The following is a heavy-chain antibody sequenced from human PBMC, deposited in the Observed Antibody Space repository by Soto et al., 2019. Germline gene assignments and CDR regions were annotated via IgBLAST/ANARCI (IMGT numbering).Heavy chain of an antibody. CDR3: ARASPKDYCSSTSCYGYYYYYMDV. D-gene: IGHD2-2*01. V-gene: IGHV4-59*01. CDR1: GGSISSYY. CDR2: IYYSGST. J-gene: IGHJ6*03. Sequence: QVQLQESGPGLVKPSETLSLTCTVSGGSISSYYWSWIRQPPGKGLEWIGYIYYSGSTNYNPSLKSRVTISVDTSKNQFSLKLSSVTAADTAVYYCARASPKDYCSSTSCYGYYYYYMDVWGKGTTVTVSS.